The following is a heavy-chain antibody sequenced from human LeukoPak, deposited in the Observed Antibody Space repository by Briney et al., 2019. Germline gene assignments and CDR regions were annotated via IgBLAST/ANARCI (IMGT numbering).Heavy chain of an antibody. CDR1: GFTFDDYA. Sequence: GGSLRLSFAASGFTFDDYAMHWVRQAPGKGLEWVSLISSRSTYIDYADSVKGRFTISRDNAKNSLYLQMNSLRAEDTAVYYCAVSSGWYRAFDIWGQGTMVTVSS. CDR2: ISSRSTYI. D-gene: IGHD6-19*01. J-gene: IGHJ3*02. CDR3: AVSSGWYRAFDI. V-gene: IGHV3-21*01.